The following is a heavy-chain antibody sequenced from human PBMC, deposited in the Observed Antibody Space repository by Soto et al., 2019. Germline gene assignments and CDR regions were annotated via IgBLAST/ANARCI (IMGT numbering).Heavy chain of an antibody. J-gene: IGHJ5*02. CDR2: IYYSGST. V-gene: IGHV4-31*03. CDR3: ARWWSGSRQGFDP. Sequence: QVQLQESGPGLVKPSQTLSLTCTVSGGSISSGDDYWSWIRQHPGKGLEGLGYIYYSGSTYYNPSLKSRVTISVDTSKNQFSLKLSSVTAADTAVYYCARWWSGSRQGFDPWGQGTLVTVSS. CDR1: GGSISSGDDY. D-gene: IGHD3-3*01.